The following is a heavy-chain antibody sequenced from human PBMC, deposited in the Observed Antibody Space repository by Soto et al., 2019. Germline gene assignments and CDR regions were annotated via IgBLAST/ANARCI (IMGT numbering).Heavy chain of an antibody. Sequence: SVKVSCKASGGTFSSYAISWVRQAPGQGLEWMGGIIPIFGTANYAQKFQGRVTITADESTSTAYMELSSLRSEDTAVYYCASRYGSGSYYNVIPFDYWGQGTLVIVSS. CDR2: IIPIFGTA. CDR3: ASRYGSGSYYNVIPFDY. V-gene: IGHV1-69*13. D-gene: IGHD3-10*01. CDR1: GGTFSSYA. J-gene: IGHJ4*02.